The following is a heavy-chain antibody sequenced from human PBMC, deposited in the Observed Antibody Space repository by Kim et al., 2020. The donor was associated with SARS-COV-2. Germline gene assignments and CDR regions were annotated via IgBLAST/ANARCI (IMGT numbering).Heavy chain of an antibody. Sequence: SEPLALTCTVSGVSIRSGGYYCSWIRQHPGKCLEWIGYISSRGSTYYNPSLKSRGTISVDTSKNQFSLTLSSVTAADTSVLYCARARLEPQCFFDFSDPG. CDR1: GVSIRSGGYY. D-gene: IGHD1-1*01. CDR3: ARARLEPQCFFDF. CDR2: ISSRGST. V-gene: IGHV4-31*03. J-gene: IGHJ4*02.